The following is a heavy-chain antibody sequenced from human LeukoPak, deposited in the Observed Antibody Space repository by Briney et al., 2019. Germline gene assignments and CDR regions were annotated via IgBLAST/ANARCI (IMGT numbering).Heavy chain of an antibody. CDR2: ISDSGSDT. V-gene: IGHV3-23*01. CDR1: GFTFSSYG. D-gene: IGHD6-6*01. CDR3: AKRVPYSSSSVYFDY. Sequence: GGSLRLSRAVSGFTFSSYGMSWVRQAPGKGLEWVSAISDSGSDTYYADSVKGRFTISKDNSKNTLYLRMNSLRADDTAVYYCAKRVPYSSSSVYFDYWGQGTLVTVSS. J-gene: IGHJ4*02.